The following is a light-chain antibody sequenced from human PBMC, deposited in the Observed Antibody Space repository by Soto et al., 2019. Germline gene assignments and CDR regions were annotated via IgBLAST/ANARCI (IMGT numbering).Light chain of an antibody. Sequence: DIVMTQSPDSLAVSLGERATINCKSSQSVLSSSNNKNYLAWYQQKPGQPPKLLIYWASTRESGVPDRFSGSGSGTDFTLTISCLQAEDVAVYYCQQYYSTPPTFGQGTKVEIK. CDR3: QQYYSTPPT. CDR2: WAS. CDR1: QSVLSSSNNKNY. V-gene: IGKV4-1*01. J-gene: IGKJ1*01.